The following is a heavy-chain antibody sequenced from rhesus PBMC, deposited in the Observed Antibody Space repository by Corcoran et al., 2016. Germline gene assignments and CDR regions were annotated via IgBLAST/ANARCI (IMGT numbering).Heavy chain of an antibody. CDR1: GSSISSDS. Sequence: QVQLQESGPGLVKPSETLPLTCAVSGSSISSDSWSWIRPAPGKGREWLGRIHGSGVITDYNPSLRSRVTISIDTSKNQFSLRLSSVTAADTAVYYCARDDQYRGSWAPFDYWGRGVLVTVSS. CDR2: IHGSGVIT. J-gene: IGHJ4*01. D-gene: IGHD6-25*01. V-gene: IGHV4S2*01. CDR3: ARDDQYRGSWAPFDY.